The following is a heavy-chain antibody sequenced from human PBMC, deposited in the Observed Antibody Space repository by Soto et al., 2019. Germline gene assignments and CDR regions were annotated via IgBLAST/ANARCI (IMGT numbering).Heavy chain of an antibody. CDR2: ISGSGGST. J-gene: IGHJ5*02. CDR3: AKDYYGSGAINWFDP. CDR1: GFTFSSYA. Sequence: GSLRLSCASSGFTFSSYAMSWVRQAPGKGLEWASAISGSGGSTYYADSVKGRFTISRDNSKNTLYLQMNSLRAEDTAVYYCAKDYYGSGAINWFDPWGQGTLVTVSS. V-gene: IGHV3-23*01. D-gene: IGHD3-10*01.